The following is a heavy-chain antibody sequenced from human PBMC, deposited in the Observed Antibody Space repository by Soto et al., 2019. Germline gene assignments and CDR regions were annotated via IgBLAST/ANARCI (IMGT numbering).Heavy chain of an antibody. Sequence: QVQLQESGPGLVKPSGTLSLTCAVSGGSISSSNWWSWVRQPPGKRLQWIGEIYHSGSTNYNPSLKSRVTISVDKSKNQFSLKLSSVTAADTAVYYCARCGYSYGDALRFYDYWGQGTLVTVSS. CDR2: IYHSGST. D-gene: IGHD5-18*01. V-gene: IGHV4-4*02. CDR1: GGSISSSNW. CDR3: ARCGYSYGDALRFYDY. J-gene: IGHJ4*02.